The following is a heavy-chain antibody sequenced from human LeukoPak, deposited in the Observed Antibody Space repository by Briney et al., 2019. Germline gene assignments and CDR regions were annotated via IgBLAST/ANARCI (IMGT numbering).Heavy chain of an antibody. V-gene: IGHV3-74*01. Sequence: GGSLRLSCEASGFTFSRYWMHWVRQAPGKGLVWVSRINSDGSRTTYADSVKGRFTISRDNSKNTLYLQMNSLRAEDTAVYYCAKDPDYCSGGSCYYYPRNYFDYWGQGTLVTVSS. CDR1: GFTFSRYW. CDR2: INSDGSRT. J-gene: IGHJ4*02. D-gene: IGHD2-15*01. CDR3: AKDPDYCSGGSCYYYPRNYFDY.